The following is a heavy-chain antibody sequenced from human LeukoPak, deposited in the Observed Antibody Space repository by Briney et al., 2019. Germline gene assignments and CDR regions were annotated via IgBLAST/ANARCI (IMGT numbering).Heavy chain of an antibody. D-gene: IGHD5-18*01. CDR3: ARASYGLYYYYYYGMDV. CDR1: GGSFSGYY. V-gene: IGHV4-34*01. CDR2: INHSGST. Sequence: SETLSLTCAVYGGSFSGYYWRWIRQPPGKGLEWIGEINHSGSTNYNPPLKSRVTISVDTSKNQFSLKLSSVTAADTAVYYCARASYGLYYYYYYGMDVWGQGTTVTVSS. J-gene: IGHJ6*02.